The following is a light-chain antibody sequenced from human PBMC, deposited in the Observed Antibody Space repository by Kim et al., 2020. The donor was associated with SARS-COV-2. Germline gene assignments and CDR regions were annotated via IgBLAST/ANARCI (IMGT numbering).Light chain of an antibody. J-gene: IGKJ5*01. Sequence: DIQMTQSPSSLSASVGDRVTITCRASQDINNYLAWFQQKPGKAPKSLIYTTFNLQSGVPSKFSGSASGTDFTLTISSLQPEDSATYFCQQYNSYPITFGQGTRLEIK. CDR2: TTF. CDR1: QDINNY. V-gene: IGKV1-16*02. CDR3: QQYNSYPIT.